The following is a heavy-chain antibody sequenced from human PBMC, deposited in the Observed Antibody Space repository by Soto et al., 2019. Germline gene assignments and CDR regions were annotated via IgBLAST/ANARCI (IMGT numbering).Heavy chain of an antibody. J-gene: IGHJ4*02. CDR3: ARVRGYSYNFAY. Sequence: PGGSLRLSCAASGFIFDGYTMHWVRQAPGRGLEWVSGISSSSSYIYYADSVKGRFTISRDNAKNSLYLQMSSLRAEDTAVYYCARVRGYSYNFAYWGQGTLVTVSS. CDR1: GFIFDGYT. V-gene: IGHV3-21*01. CDR2: ISSSSSYI. D-gene: IGHD5-18*01.